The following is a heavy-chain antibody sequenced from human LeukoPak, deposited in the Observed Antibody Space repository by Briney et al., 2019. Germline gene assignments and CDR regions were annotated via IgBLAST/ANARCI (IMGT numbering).Heavy chain of an antibody. CDR1: GGSISSYY. CDR3: ARHKIAAAGTGWFDP. CDR2: IYTSGST. J-gene: IGHJ5*02. Sequence: PSETLSLTCTVSGGSISSYYWSWIRQPPGKGLEWIGYIYTSGSTYYNPSLKSRVTISVDTSKNQFSLKLSSVTAADTAVYYCARHKIAAAGTGWFDPWGQGTLVTVSS. V-gene: IGHV4-4*08. D-gene: IGHD6-13*01.